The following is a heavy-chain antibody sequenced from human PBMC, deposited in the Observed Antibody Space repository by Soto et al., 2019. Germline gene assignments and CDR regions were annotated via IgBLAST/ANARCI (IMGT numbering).Heavy chain of an antibody. CDR1: GFTVSNNH. D-gene: IGHD3-16*01. CDR3: AGRLITAASLDY. V-gene: IGHV3-53*01. CDR2: VHGGGST. J-gene: IGHJ4*02. Sequence: VQLVESGGGLIQPGGSLRLSCAASGFTVSNNHMTWVRQAAGKGLELVSFVHGGGSTSYADSVKGRFTISRDNSKNTLYLQMDSLRAEDTAIYYCAGRLITAASLDYWRRGTLVTVSS.